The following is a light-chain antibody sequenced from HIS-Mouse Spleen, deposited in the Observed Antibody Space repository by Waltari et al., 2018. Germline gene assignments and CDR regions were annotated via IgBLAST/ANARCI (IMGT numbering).Light chain of an antibody. CDR3: NSRDSSGNRVV. CDR2: GKN. V-gene: IGLV3-19*01. CDR1: SLRTYY. J-gene: IGLJ2*01. Sequence: SSELTQDPAVSVALGQTVRISCQGDSLRTYYARLYQQKPGPAPVLAIYGKNNRPSGIPDRFAGSSSGNTASLTITGAQAEDEADYYCNSRDSSGNRVVFGGGTKLTVL.